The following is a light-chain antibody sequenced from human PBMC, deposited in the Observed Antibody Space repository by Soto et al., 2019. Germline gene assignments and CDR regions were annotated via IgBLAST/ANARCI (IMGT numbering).Light chain of an antibody. CDR2: DVN. CDR3: TSYASGSSHVV. CDR1: SSDIGGYDY. V-gene: IGLV2-14*01. Sequence: QSVLTQPTSVSGSTGESITLSCTGTSSDIGGYDYVSWYQRHPGKAPKLIIYDVNNRPSGVSNRFSGSKSGNTASLTISGLQAEDEADYYCTSYASGSSHVVFGGGTQLTV. J-gene: IGLJ2*01.